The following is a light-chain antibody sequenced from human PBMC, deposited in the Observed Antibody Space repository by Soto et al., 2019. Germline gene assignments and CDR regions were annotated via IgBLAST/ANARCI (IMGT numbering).Light chain of an antibody. CDR2: GAS. Sequence: IVLTQSPGTLSLSPGERATLSCRASPSVSSSYLAWYQQKPGQAPRLLIYGASSRATGIPDRFSGSGSGTDFTLTISRLEPEDFAVYYCQQYGRSPPFTFGQGTKLEIK. CDR3: QQYGRSPPFT. J-gene: IGKJ2*01. V-gene: IGKV3-20*01. CDR1: PSVSSSY.